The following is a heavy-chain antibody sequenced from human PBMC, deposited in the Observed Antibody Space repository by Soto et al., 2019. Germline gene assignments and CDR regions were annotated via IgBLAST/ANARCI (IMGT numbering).Heavy chain of an antibody. V-gene: IGHV3-23*01. Sequence: HPGGSLRLSCAASGFTFSSYAMSWVRQAPGKGLEWVSAISGSGGSTYYADSVKGRFTISRDNSKNTLYLQMNSLRAEDTAVYYCAKDLRRGQYSSSSSNYYGMDVWGQGTTVTVSS. J-gene: IGHJ6*02. D-gene: IGHD6-6*01. CDR2: ISGSGGST. CDR3: AKDLRRGQYSSSSSNYYGMDV. CDR1: GFTFSSYA.